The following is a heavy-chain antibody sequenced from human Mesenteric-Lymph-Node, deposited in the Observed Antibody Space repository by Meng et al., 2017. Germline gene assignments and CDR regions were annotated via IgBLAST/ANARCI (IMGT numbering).Heavy chain of an antibody. CDR1: GFTCRTYG. Sequence: EVQLLESGGGLVQPGGSLRLSGAASGFTCRTYGMSWVRQAPGKGLEWVSGISGSGGGTYYGDSVKGRFTISRDNSKNTLYLQMSSLRAEDTAIYYCAKGDSGWYQEYNWFDPWGQGTLVTVSS. CDR2: ISGSGGGT. V-gene: IGHV3-23*01. J-gene: IGHJ5*02. D-gene: IGHD6-19*01. CDR3: AKGDSGWYQEYNWFDP.